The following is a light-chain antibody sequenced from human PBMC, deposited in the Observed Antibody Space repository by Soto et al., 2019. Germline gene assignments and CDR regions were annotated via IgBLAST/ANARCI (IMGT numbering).Light chain of an antibody. CDR1: SSDVGGYNY. Sequence: QSALTQPRSLSGSPGQSVTISCTGTSSDVGGYNYVSWYQQHPGKAPKLMIDDVSKRPSGVPDRFSGSKSGNTASLTISVLQAEDEADYYCCSYAGSYTSGFGTGTKVTVL. CDR3: CSYAGSYTSG. V-gene: IGLV2-11*01. CDR2: DVS. J-gene: IGLJ1*01.